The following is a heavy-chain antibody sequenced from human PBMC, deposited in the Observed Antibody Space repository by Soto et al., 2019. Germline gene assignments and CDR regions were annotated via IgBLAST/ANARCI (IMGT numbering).Heavy chain of an antibody. CDR2: IVVDSNTA. D-gene: IGHD1-26*01. J-gene: IGHJ4*02. Sequence: SWVRQAPGHGPEWMGGIVVDSNTAEYSQRFQDRVTITADTSTDTLYMELGSLTFEDTAVYYCARAIKRWEVNYSFDFWGQGTLVTVSS. CDR3: ARAIKRWEVNYSFDF. V-gene: IGHV1-69*06.